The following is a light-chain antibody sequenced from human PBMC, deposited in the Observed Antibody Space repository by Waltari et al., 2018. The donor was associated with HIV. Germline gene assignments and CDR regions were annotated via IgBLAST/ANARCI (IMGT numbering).Light chain of an antibody. CDR3: ESADDSGDHWV. Sequence: SYELTQPPSVSVSPGQTARITCSGDALPKQSAYWYQQKAGQAHLMVMYKDDKRPSGIPDRFSGSMSGTTVTFIISGVQPEDEADYYCESADDSGDHWVFGGGTKLSVL. J-gene: IGLJ3*02. CDR2: KDD. V-gene: IGLV3-25*03. CDR1: ALPKQS.